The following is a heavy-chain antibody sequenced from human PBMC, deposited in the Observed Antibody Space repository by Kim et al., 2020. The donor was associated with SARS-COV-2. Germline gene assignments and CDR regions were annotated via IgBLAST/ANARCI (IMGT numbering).Heavy chain of an antibody. Sequence: SVKVSCKASGGTFSSYAISWVRQAPGQGLEWMGGIIPIFGTANYAQKFQGRVTITADESTSTAYMELSSLRSEDTAVYYCARDRKGYYGGNLGDYYYYGMDVWGQGTTVTVSS. V-gene: IGHV1-69*13. CDR1: GGTFSSYA. CDR3: ARDRKGYYGGNLGDYYYYGMDV. J-gene: IGHJ6*02. CDR2: IIPIFGTA. D-gene: IGHD4-17*01.